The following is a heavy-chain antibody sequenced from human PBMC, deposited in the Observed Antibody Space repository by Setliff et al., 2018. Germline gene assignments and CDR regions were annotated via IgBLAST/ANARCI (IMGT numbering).Heavy chain of an antibody. J-gene: IGHJ5*02. CDR1: GDSFSDYY. CDR2: IFYRGTT. Sequence: SETLSLTCVVYGDSFSDYYWGWIRQPPGRGLEWIGTIFYRGTTYYNLSLKSPVTISLDASKNQFSLTLTSVTAADTAIYYCARQRVVVGAPSWFDPWGQGTLVTVSS. V-gene: IGHV4-38-2*01. CDR3: ARQRVVVGAPSWFDP. D-gene: IGHD2-15*01.